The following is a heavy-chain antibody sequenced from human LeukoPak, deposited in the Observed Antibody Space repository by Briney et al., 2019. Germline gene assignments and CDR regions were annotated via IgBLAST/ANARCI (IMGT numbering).Heavy chain of an antibody. V-gene: IGHV4-59*08. CDR3: ARHRASQTRWFDP. Sequence: SETLSLTCTVSGGSIGTYSWNWIRQPPGKGLEWIGYIYYSGSTNYNPSLKSRVTISVDTSKNQFSLKLSSVTAADTAVYYCARHRASQTRWFDPWGQGTLVTVSS. J-gene: IGHJ5*02. CDR1: GGSIGTYS. CDR2: IYYSGST.